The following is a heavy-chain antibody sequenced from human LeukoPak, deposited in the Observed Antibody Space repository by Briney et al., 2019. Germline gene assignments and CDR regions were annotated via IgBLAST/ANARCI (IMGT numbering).Heavy chain of an antibody. V-gene: IGHV4-31*03. Sequence: SQTLSLTCTVSGGSISNDGYYWSWIRQHPGKGLEWIGYIYYSGSTYYNPSLKSRVTMSVDTSKNQFSLKLSSVTAADTAVYYCARDLTLRFLGMDVWGQGTTVTVSS. J-gene: IGHJ6*02. CDR3: ARDLTLRFLGMDV. CDR1: GGSISNDGYY. CDR2: IYYSGST. D-gene: IGHD3-3*01.